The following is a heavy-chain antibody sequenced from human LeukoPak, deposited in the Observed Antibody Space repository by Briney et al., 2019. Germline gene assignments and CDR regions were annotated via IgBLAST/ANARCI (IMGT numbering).Heavy chain of an antibody. J-gene: IGHJ4*02. V-gene: IGHV3-23*01. CDR1: GFTFSNYA. D-gene: IGHD2-15*01. Sequence: GGSLRLSCTASGFTFSNYAMSWVRQAPGKGLEWVSTISGSDGSTYYADSVKGRFTISRDNSKNTLYLQMNGLRVEDTAIYYCAKGRGYCTGGSCYSDYWGQGTLVTVTS. CDR2: ISGSDGST. CDR3: AKGRGYCTGGSCYSDY.